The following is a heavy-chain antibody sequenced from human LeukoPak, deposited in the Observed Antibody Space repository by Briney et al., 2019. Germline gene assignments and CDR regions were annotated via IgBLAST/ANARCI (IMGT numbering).Heavy chain of an antibody. Sequence: GSLSLSCAASGFTSSNAWMSWVRHAPGQGLEWVGRIKSKTDGGTTDYAAPVKGRFTIPRDDSKNTLYLQMKSLKTEDTAVYYCTTESRGIFDEWGEGPLVTVPS. CDR3: TTESRGIFDE. V-gene: IGHV3-15*01. D-gene: IGHD3-16*01. CDR2: IKSKTDGGTT. J-gene: IGHJ4*02. CDR1: GFTSSNAW.